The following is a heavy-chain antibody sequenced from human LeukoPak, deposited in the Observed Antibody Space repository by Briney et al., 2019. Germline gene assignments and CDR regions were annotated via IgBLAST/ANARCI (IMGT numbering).Heavy chain of an antibody. CDR1: RFSFSSYS. CDR2: IWYDGSNK. D-gene: IGHD2-2*01. Sequence: RSLRLSCAASRFSFSSYSMRSGRQGPGKGLERVAVIWYDGSNKYYADSVKGRFTISSDNSKITLYLQMNSLRAEDTAVYYCAKVADSCSSTSCPVYYYMDFWGKGTTVTISS. J-gene: IGHJ6*03. CDR3: AKVADSCSSTSCPVYYYMDF. V-gene: IGHV3-33*06.